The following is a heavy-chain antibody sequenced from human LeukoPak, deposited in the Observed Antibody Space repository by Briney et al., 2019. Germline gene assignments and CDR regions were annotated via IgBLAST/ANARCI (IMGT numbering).Heavy chain of an antibody. CDR1: GGSISSYY. J-gene: IGHJ4*02. CDR2: IYYSGST. Sequence: SETLSLTCTVSGGSISSYYWSWIRQPPGKGLEWIGYIYYSGSTNYNPSLKSRVTISVDTSKNQLSLKLSSVTAADTAVYYCARGPVVVVITTPECWGQGTLVTVSS. CDR3: ARGPVVVVITTPEC. D-gene: IGHD3-22*01. V-gene: IGHV4-59*12.